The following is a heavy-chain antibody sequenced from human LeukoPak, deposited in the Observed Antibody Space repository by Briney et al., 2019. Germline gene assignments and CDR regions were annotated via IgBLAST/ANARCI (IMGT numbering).Heavy chain of an antibody. CDR3: ATTTGDHYDFWSGYSNWFDP. D-gene: IGHD3-3*01. V-gene: IGHV1-69*13. J-gene: IGHJ5*02. CDR2: IIPIFGTA. Sequence: EASVKVSCKASGGTFSSYAISWVRQAPGQGLEWMGGIIPIFGTANYAQKFQGRVTITADESTSTAYMELSSLRSEDTAVYYCATTTGDHYDFWSGYSNWFDPWGQGTLVTVSS. CDR1: GGTFSSYA.